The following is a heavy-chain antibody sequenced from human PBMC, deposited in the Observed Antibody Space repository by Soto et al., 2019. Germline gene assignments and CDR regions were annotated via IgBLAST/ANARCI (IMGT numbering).Heavy chain of an antibody. CDR1: GGSINSSSYY. D-gene: IGHD6-19*01. V-gene: IGHV4-39*01. J-gene: IGHJ5*02. CDR3: ARLLIAVAGTIGWFDP. CDR2: IYYSGST. Sequence: SETLSLTCTVSGGSINSSSYYWGWIRQPPGKGLEWIGSIYYSGSTYYNPSLKSRVTISVDTSKNQFSLKLSSVTAADTAVYYCARLLIAVAGTIGWFDPWGQGTLVTVSS.